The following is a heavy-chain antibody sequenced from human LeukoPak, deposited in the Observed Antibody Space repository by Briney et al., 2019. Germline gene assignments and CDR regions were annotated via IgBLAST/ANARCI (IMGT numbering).Heavy chain of an antibody. CDR3: ARVPRGEKDPPYTMDV. V-gene: IGHV4-59*01. CDR2: IYYSGRT. Sequence: PSETLSLTCSVSGGSISSYYWSWIRQPPGKGLEWIGYIYYSGRTNYNPSLKSRVTIAVDTSKNQFSLKLSSVTAADTAVYYCARVPRGEKDPPYTMDVWRRRTTVPVS. J-gene: IGHJ6*02. D-gene: IGHD1-1*01. CDR1: GGSISSYY.